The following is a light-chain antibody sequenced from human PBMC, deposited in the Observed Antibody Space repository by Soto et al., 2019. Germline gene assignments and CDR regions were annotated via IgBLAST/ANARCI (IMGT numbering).Light chain of an antibody. V-gene: IGKV3-20*01. J-gene: IGKJ1*01. Sequence: EPVLTQSPGTLSLSPGERATLSCRASQTIRSNYLAWYRQTPGQAPRLLIYGASNRATGIADRFSGSGSGTDFTLIISRLEPEDFALYDCQQYGSSPWTFGQGTKVEIK. CDR1: QTIRSNY. CDR3: QQYGSSPWT. CDR2: GAS.